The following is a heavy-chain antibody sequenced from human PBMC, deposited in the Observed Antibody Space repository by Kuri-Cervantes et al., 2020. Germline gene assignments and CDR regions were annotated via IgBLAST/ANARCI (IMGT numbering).Heavy chain of an antibody. CDR1: GYAFTSYG. J-gene: IGHJ5*02. D-gene: IGHD5-12*01. Sequence: ASVKVSCKASGYAFTSYGISWVRQAPGQGLEWMGWISGYSGRTNYAQHIQGRVTMTTDTSSSTAYMELRSLRSEDTAVYYCARESGYDPGDNWFDPWGQGTLVTVSS. CDR2: ISGYSGRT. CDR3: ARESGYDPGDNWFDP. V-gene: IGHV1-18*01.